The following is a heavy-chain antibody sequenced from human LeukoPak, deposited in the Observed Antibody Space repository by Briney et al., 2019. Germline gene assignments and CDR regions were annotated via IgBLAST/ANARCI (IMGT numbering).Heavy chain of an antibody. D-gene: IGHD2-15*01. CDR2: IYYSGST. J-gene: IGHJ6*02. Sequence: SETLSLTCTVSGGSISSHYWSWIRQPPGKGLEWIGYIYYSGSTNYNPSLKSRVTISVDTSKNQFSLKLSSVTAADTAVYYCARDQSKGYCSGGSCYPKYYYYGMDVWGQGTTVTASS. CDR3: ARDQSKGYCSGGSCYPKYYYYGMDV. V-gene: IGHV4-59*11. CDR1: GGSISSHY.